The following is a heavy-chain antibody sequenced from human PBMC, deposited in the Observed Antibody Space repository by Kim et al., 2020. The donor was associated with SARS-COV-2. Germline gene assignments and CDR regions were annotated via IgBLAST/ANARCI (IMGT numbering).Heavy chain of an antibody. D-gene: IGHD3-22*01. Sequence: FTISRDNSKTTLYLQMNSLRAEDTAVYYCAKVRITMIVVVITRGQYYFDYWGQGTLVTVSS. CDR3: AKVRITMIVVVITRGQYYFDY. V-gene: IGHV3-23*01. J-gene: IGHJ4*02.